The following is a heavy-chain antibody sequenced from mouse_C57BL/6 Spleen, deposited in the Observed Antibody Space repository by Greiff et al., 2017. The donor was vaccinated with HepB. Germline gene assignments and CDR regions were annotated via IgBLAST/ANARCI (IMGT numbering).Heavy chain of an antibody. CDR1: GYSITSDY. J-gene: IGHJ4*01. V-gene: IGHV3-8*01. CDR2: ISYSGST. Sequence: EVKLVESGPGLAKPSQTLSLTCSVTGYSITSDYWNWIRKLPGNKLEYMGYISYSGSTYYNPSLKSRISITRDTSKNQYYLQLNSVTTEDTATYYCARGRGGYYDYAMDYWGQGTSVTVSS. D-gene: IGHD2-3*01. CDR3: ARGRGGYYDYAMDY.